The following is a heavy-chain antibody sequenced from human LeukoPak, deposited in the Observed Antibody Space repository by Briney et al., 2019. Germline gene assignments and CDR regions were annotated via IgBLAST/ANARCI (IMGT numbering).Heavy chain of an antibody. CDR2: IISRGTYI. CDR3: ARWKYYYGMDV. J-gene: IGHJ6*02. V-gene: IGHV3-21*01. Sequence: GGALRLSCAASGFTFSGYTINWVRRAPGRGLEWVSSIISRGTYIYYADSVKGRFTVSRENAKNSLYLQMNSLRAGDTAVYYCARWKYYYGMDVWGQGTTVTVSS. D-gene: IGHD1-1*01. CDR1: GFTFSGYT.